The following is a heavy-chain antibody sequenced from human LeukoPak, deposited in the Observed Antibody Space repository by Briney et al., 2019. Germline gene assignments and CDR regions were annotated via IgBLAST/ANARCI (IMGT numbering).Heavy chain of an antibody. CDR1: GFTFGGSA. CDR2: IRSKANSYAT. J-gene: IGHJ4*02. Sequence: GGSLRLSCAASGFTFGGSAMHWVRQASGKGLEWVGRIRSKANSYATAYAASVKGRFTISRDDSKNTAYLQMNSLKTEDTAVYYCTTQPQMTTVTTVDYWGQGTLVTVSS. CDR3: TTQPQMTTVTTVDY. V-gene: IGHV3-73*01. D-gene: IGHD4-17*01.